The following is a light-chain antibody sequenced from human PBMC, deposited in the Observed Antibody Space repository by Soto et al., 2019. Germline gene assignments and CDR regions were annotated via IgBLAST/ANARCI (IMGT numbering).Light chain of an antibody. J-gene: IGKJ4*01. V-gene: IGKV1-39*01. Sequence: DIQMTQSPSSLSASVGDRCTITFLASQSISSNLNWYQQKPGKAPKLLIYAASSLQSGVPSRFSGGGSGTDFTLTISSLQPEDFATYSCQQSYSTPLTFGGGTKVDIK. CDR3: QQSYSTPLT. CDR1: QSISSN. CDR2: AAS.